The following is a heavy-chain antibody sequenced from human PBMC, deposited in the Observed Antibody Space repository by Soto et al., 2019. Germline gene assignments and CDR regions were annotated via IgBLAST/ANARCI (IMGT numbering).Heavy chain of an antibody. Sequence: QVQLVESGGGVVQPGASLRLSCAASGFTFSSSGMHWVRQGPGKGLEWVALIWSDGSNKNHADSVKGRFTISRDNSKNTLYLQMNSLSAEDTAVSYCAKRVQGGHYGMDVRGQGTTVTASS. CDR3: AKRVQGGHYGMDV. CDR2: IWSDGSNK. CDR1: GFTFSSSG. V-gene: IGHV3-33*06. D-gene: IGHD1-1*01. J-gene: IGHJ6*02.